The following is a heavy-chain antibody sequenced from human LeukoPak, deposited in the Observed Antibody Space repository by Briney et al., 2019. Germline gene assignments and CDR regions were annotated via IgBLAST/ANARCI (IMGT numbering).Heavy chain of an antibody. CDR3: ARLRFSSGPLFDY. CDR2: IHYSGST. J-gene: IGHJ4*02. Sequence: PSETLSLTCTVSGDSISSQYWSWIRQPPGKGLEWIGYIHYSGSTNYNPPLKSRVTISVDTSKNQHSLKLSSVTAADTAVYYCARLRFSSGPLFDYWGQGALVTVSS. V-gene: IGHV4-59*11. D-gene: IGHD3-22*01. CDR1: GDSISSQY.